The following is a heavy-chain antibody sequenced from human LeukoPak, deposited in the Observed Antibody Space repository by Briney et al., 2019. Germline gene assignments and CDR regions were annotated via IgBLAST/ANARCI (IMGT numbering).Heavy chain of an antibody. J-gene: IGHJ4*02. Sequence: ASVKVSCKASGYTFTSYGIGWVRQAPGQGLEWVGWISAYNGNTNYAQKLQGRVTMTTDTSTSAAYMELRSLRSDDTAVYYCARDLPGDCGGDCYSGFDYWGQGTLVTVSS. CDR2: ISAYNGNT. V-gene: IGHV1-18*01. D-gene: IGHD2-21*02. CDR1: GYTFTSYG. CDR3: ARDLPGDCGGDCYSGFDY.